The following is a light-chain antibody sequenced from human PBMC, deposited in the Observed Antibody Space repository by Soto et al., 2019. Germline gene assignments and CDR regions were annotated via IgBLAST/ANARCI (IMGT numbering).Light chain of an antibody. CDR1: QGIRKY. V-gene: IGKV1-16*02. CDR2: DAS. Sequence: DIQMTQSPSSLSASVGDRVTITCRASQGIRKYLACFQQKPGKAPKSLIYDASSLHSGVPSKFSGSGSGTDFTLTISSLQPEDFATYYCQQYKTYPFTFGPGTKVEIK. CDR3: QQYKTYPFT. J-gene: IGKJ3*01.